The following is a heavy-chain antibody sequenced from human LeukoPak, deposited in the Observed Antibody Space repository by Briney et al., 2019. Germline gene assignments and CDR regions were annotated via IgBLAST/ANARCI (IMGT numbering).Heavy chain of an antibody. J-gene: IGHJ1*01. CDR2: ISSSSSYI. V-gene: IGHV3-21*01. D-gene: IGHD3-22*01. CDR3: ARNYYDSSGYYQYFQH. Sequence: GGSLRLSCAASGFTFSSYSMNWVRQAPGKGLEWVSSISSSSSYIYYADSVNGRFTISRDNAKNSLYLQMNSLRAEDTAVYYCARNYYDSSGYYQYFQHWGQGTLVTVSS. CDR1: GFTFSSYS.